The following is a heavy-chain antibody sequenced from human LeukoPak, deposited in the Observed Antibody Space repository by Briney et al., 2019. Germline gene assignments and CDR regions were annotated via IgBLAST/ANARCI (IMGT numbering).Heavy chain of an antibody. CDR1: GFTFSSYA. D-gene: IGHD3-3*01. CDR3: ARDSDYDFWSGYPYYMDV. Sequence: PGGSLRLSCAASGFTFSSYAMSWVRQAPGKGLEWVSAISGSGGSTYYADSVKGRFTISRDNSKNTLYLQLNSLRAEDTAVYYCARDSDYDFWSGYPYYMDVWGKGTTVTVSS. V-gene: IGHV3-23*01. CDR2: ISGSGGST. J-gene: IGHJ6*03.